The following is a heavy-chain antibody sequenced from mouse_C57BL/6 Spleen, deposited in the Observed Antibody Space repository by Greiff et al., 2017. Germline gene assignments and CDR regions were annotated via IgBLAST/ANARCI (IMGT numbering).Heavy chain of an antibody. Sequence: QVQLQQSGAELVRPGASVTLSCKASGYTFTDYEMHWVKQTPVHGLEWIGAIDPETGGTAYNQKFKGKDILTADKSSSTAYMELRSLKSEDAAVYYCTRSVSSHFDYWGQGTTLTVAS. D-gene: IGHD1-1*01. CDR1: GYTFTDYE. J-gene: IGHJ2*01. CDR3: TRSVSSHFDY. CDR2: IDPETGGT. V-gene: IGHV1-15*01.